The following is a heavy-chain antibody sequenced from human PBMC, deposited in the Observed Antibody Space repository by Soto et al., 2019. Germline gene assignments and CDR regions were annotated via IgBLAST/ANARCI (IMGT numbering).Heavy chain of an antibody. CDR3: ARSAPFSNASLESLYYMDV. CDR2: VNPDSGHT. D-gene: IGHD4-4*01. J-gene: IGHJ6*03. CDR1: GYIFTSYN. Sequence: QVQLVQSGAEVKKPGASVKVSCKASGYIFTSYNINWVRQAAGHGLEWMGWVNPDSGHTVHAQKFQVRVKMNRDTSIGTAHMALRSLTPEDTAVYYGARSAPFSNASLESLYYMDVWGQGASVTVSS. V-gene: IGHV1-8*02.